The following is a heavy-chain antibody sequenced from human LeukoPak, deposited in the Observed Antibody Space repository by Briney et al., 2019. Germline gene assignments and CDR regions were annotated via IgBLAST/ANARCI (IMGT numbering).Heavy chain of an antibody. Sequence: PGGSLRLSCAASGFTVSSNYMSWVRQAPGKGLEWVSIIYSGGSTYYANSVKGRFTISRDNSKNTVYLQMNTLGAEDTAVYYCARGLRYFDWLLNYWGQGTLVTVSS. CDR2: IYSGGST. J-gene: IGHJ4*02. CDR1: GFTVSSNY. V-gene: IGHV3-53*01. D-gene: IGHD3-9*01. CDR3: ARGLRYFDWLLNY.